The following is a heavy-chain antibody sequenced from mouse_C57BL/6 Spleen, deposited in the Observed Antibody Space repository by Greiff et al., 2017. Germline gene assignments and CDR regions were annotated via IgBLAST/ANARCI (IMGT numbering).Heavy chain of an antibody. V-gene: IGHV14-2*01. CDR1: GFAFKDYF. J-gene: IGHJ2*01. Sequence: EVQLQQSGAELVKPGASVKLSCTASGFAFKDYFMHWVKQRTEQGLEWIGRIDPENGETNYAPKFKGKATLTADTSSNTAYLQLSSLTSEDTAVYNWARAVRSYNYFDDWGQGTTLTVSS. CDR3: ARAVRSYNYFDD. CDR2: IDPENGET. D-gene: IGHD1-1*01.